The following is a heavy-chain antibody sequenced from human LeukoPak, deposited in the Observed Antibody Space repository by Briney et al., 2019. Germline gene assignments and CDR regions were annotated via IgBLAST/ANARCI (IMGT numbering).Heavy chain of an antibody. D-gene: IGHD3-3*01. V-gene: IGHV1-2*02. Sequence: GASVKVSCKASGGTFSSYAISWVRQAPGQGLEWMGGINPNSGGTNYAQKFQGRVTMTRDTSISTAYMELSRLRSDDTAVYYCARVPIFGVVRNFDYWGQGTLVTVSS. CDR3: ARVPIFGVVRNFDY. J-gene: IGHJ4*02. CDR1: GGTFSSYA. CDR2: INPNSGGT.